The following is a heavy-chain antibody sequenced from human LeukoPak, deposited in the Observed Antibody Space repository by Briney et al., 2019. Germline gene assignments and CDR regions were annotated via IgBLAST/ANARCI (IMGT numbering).Heavy chain of an antibody. CDR1: GGTFSSYA. J-gene: IGHJ4*02. V-gene: IGHV1-69*04. CDR3: ATEGDYYDSSGYYPD. CDR2: IIPILGIA. D-gene: IGHD3-22*01. Sequence: GSSVKVSCKASGGTFSSYAISWVRQAPGQGLEWMGRIIPILGIANYAQKFQGRVTITVDKSTSTAYMELSSLRSEDTAVYYCATEGDYYDSSGYYPDWGQGTLVTVSS.